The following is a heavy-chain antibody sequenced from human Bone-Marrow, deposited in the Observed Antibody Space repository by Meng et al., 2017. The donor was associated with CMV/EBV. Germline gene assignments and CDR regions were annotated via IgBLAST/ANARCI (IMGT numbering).Heavy chain of an antibody. D-gene: IGHD3-3*01. CDR3: ARVRSDYDFWSGYYSVLWYFDY. Sequence: SETLSLTCTVSGGSISSSSYYWGWIRQPPGKGLEWIGSIYHSGSTYYNPSLKSRVTISVDTSKNQFSLKLSSVTAADTAVYYCARVRSDYDFWSGYYSVLWYFDYWGQGTLVTGSS. V-gene: IGHV4-39*07. CDR1: GGSISSSSYY. CDR2: IYHSGST. J-gene: IGHJ4*02.